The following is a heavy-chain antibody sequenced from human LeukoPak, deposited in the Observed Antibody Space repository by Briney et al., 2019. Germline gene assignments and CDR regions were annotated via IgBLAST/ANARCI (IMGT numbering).Heavy chain of an antibody. J-gene: IGHJ3*02. Sequence: SETLSLTCTVSGGSTSSADFYWTWVRPPPGKGLESIGSIYYTGTTQYNPSLKSRITISLDMFKNQFSLKLSSVTAADTAVYYCARDPHRERGTSNVFDIWGQGTMVTVSS. D-gene: IGHD1-14*01. CDR1: GGSTSSADFY. CDR3: ARDPHRERGTSNVFDI. CDR2: IYYTGTT. V-gene: IGHV4-30-4*08.